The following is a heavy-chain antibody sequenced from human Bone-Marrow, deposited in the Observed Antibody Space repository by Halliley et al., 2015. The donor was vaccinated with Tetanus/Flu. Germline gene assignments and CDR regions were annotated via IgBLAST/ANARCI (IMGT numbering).Heavy chain of an antibody. J-gene: IGHJ4*02. CDR3: ARDGNGGGY. Sequence: PGKGLGVVSLIYSGGTTRSADSVKGRFTISRDSSKNTLYLQMNGLRAEDTAVYYCARDGNGGGYWGQGTLVPVSS. V-gene: IGHV3-53*01. D-gene: IGHD2-8*01. CDR2: IYSGGTT.